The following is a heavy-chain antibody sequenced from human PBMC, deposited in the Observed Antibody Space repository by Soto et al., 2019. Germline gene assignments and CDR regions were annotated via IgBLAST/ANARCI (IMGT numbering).Heavy chain of an antibody. J-gene: IGHJ4*02. CDR3: AREYYYGSGGAY. CDR2: IDPTVVNT. Sequence: ASVKVSCKASGHSITSHYVHWVRQAPGQGLEWMGTIDPTVVNTNYAQRLQGRVTMTRDTSTSTAYMELRSLRSDDTAVYYCAREYYYGSGGAYWGQGTLVTVSS. D-gene: IGHD3-10*01. CDR1: GHSITSHY. V-gene: IGHV1-46*01.